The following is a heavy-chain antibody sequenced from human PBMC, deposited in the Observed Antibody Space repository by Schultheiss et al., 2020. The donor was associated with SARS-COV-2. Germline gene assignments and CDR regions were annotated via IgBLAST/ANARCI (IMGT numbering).Heavy chain of an antibody. D-gene: IGHD3-10*01. CDR3: ARHDDQTNYYGAMDV. CDR1: GYSFTSYW. CDR2: IYPGDSDT. V-gene: IGHV5-51*01. Sequence: GGSLRLSCKGSGYSFTSYWIGWVRQMPGKGLEWMGIIYPGDSDTRYSPSFQGQVTISADKSISTAYLQWSSLKASDTAMYFCARHDDQTNYYGAMDVWGQGTTVTVSS. J-gene: IGHJ6*02.